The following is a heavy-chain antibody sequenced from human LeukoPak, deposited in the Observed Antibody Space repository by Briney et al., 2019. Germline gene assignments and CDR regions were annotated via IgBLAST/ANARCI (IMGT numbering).Heavy chain of an antibody. J-gene: IGHJ4*02. V-gene: IGHV4-59*08. Sequence: PSETLSLTCSASGGSINGYSWTWIRQPPGMRLEWVGHISYTGTTNYNPSLTTRVAISVDTSKNQFSLKLTSVTAADTGMYFCARLGGNWNSSGRDYWGQGTLVTVSS. D-gene: IGHD3-10*01. CDR1: GGSINGYS. CDR2: ISYTGTT. CDR3: ARLGGNWNSSGRDY.